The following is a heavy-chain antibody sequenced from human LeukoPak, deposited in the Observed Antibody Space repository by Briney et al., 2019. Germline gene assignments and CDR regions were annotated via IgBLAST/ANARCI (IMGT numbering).Heavy chain of an antibody. J-gene: IGHJ4*02. D-gene: IGHD3-9*01. CDR1: GYTFTSYA. Sequence: GASVKVSCKASGYTFTSYAMHWVRQAPGQRLEWMGWINAGNGNTKYSQKFQGRVTITRDTSASTAYMELSSLRSEDTAVHYCAGDYDILTGYYNFDYWGQGTLVTVSS. V-gene: IGHV1-3*01. CDR3: AGDYDILTGYYNFDY. CDR2: INAGNGNT.